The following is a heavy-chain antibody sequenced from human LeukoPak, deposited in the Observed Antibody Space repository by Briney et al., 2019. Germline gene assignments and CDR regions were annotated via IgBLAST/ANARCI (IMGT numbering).Heavy chain of an antibody. CDR1: GGTFSSYA. D-gene: IGHD3-10*01. CDR2: FDPEDGET. V-gene: IGHV1-24*01. J-gene: IGHJ4*02. CDR3: ATDVARTMVRGVIITIPTLRY. Sequence: ASVEVSCKASGGTFSSYAISWVRQAPGQGLEWMGGFDPEDGETIYAQKFQGRVTMTEDTSTDTAYMELSSLRSEDTAVYYCATDVARTMVRGVIITIPTLRYWGQGTLVTVSS.